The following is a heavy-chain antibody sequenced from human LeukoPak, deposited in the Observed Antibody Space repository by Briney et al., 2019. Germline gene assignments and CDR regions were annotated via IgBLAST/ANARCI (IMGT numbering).Heavy chain of an antibody. J-gene: IGHJ4*02. Sequence: GGSLRLSCAASGFTFSNYWMHWVRQAPGKGLVWVSRINTDASSTSYADSVKGRFTISRDNAKNTLYLQMNSLRAEDTAVYYCARDQGIAAADYWGQGTLVTVSS. CDR3: ARDQGIAAADY. D-gene: IGHD6-13*01. CDR1: GFTFSNYW. V-gene: IGHV3-74*01. CDR2: INTDASST.